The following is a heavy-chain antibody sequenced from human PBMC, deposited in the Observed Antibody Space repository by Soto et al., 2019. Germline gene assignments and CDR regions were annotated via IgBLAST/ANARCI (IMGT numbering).Heavy chain of an antibody. V-gene: IGHV3-7*01. CDR1: GFTFSSYW. D-gene: IGHD2-21*02. CDR2: IKQDGSEK. Sequence: GGSLRLSCAASGFTFSSYWMSWVRQAPGKGLEWVANIKQDGSEKYYVDSVKGRFTISRDNAKNSLYLQMNSLRAEDTAVYYCARERGSYCGGDCYDAFDICGQGTMVTVSS. J-gene: IGHJ3*02. CDR3: ARERGSYCGGDCYDAFDI.